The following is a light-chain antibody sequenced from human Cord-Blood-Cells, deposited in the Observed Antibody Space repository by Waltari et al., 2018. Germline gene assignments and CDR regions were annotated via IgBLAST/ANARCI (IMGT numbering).Light chain of an antibody. CDR1: QSISSW. CDR3: QQYNSYST. CDR2: KAS. Sequence: DIQMTQSPSTLSASVGDRVTITCRAMQSISSWLAWYQQKPGKAPTLLIYKASSLESGVPSRFSGSGSGTEFTLTISSLQPDDFATYYCQQYNSYSTFGQGTKLEIK. V-gene: IGKV1-5*03. J-gene: IGKJ2*01.